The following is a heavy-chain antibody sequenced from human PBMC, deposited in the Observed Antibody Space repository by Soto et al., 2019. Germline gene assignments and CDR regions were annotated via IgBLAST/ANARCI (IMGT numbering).Heavy chain of an antibody. CDR1: GFTFSNAW. J-gene: IGHJ6*02. Sequence: PGGSLRLSCAASGFTFSNAWMNWVRQAPGKGLEWVGRIKSKTDGGTTDYAAPVKGRFTISRDDSKNTLYLQMNSLKTEDTAVYYCTTAVSGSYSGLYYYYGMDVWGQGTTVTVSS. D-gene: IGHD1-26*01. CDR3: TTAVSGSYSGLYYYYGMDV. CDR2: IKSKTDGGTT. V-gene: IGHV3-15*07.